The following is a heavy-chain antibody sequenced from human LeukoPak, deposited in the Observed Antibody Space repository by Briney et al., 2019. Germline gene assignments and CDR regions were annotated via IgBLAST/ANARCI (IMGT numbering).Heavy chain of an antibody. CDR1: GASISSYY. Sequence: SETLSLTCTVAGASISSYYWSWIRQPPGKGLEWIGLIYYSGTTNYNPSLKSRVTISVDTSKNQFSLKLSSVSAANTAVYYCARGYSGSFSNAFDIGGQGRIVTASS. D-gene: IGHD1-26*01. J-gene: IGHJ3*02. CDR3: ARGYSGSFSNAFDI. V-gene: IGHV4-59*08. CDR2: IYYSGTT.